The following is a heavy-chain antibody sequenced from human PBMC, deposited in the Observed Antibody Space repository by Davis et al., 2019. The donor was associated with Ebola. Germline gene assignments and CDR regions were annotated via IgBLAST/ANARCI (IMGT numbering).Heavy chain of an antibody. Sequence: MPSETLSLTCAVYGGSFSGYYWSWIRQPPGKGLEWIGEINHSGSTYYNPSLKSRVTISVDTSKNQFSLKLSSVTAADTAVYYCARGQNYYCSSTSCSRINWFDPWGQGTLVTVSS. CDR3: ARGQNYYCSSTSCSRINWFDP. J-gene: IGHJ5*02. CDR2: INHSGST. V-gene: IGHV4-34*01. CDR1: GGSFSGYY. D-gene: IGHD2-2*01.